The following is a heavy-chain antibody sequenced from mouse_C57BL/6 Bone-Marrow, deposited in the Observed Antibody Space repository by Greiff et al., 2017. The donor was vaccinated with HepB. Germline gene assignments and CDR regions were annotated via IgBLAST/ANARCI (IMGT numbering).Heavy chain of an antibody. CDR2: IYPGDGDT. D-gene: IGHD2-14*01. CDR1: GYAFSSSW. Sequence: QVQLQQSGPELVKPGASVKISCKASGYAFSSSWMNWVKQRPGKGLEWIGRIYPGDGDTNYNEKFKSKATLTVDKSSSTDYMQLSSLRSEDYAVSDCSRPVRHEGWYFDVWGTGTTVTVSS. V-gene: IGHV1-82*01. J-gene: IGHJ1*03. CDR3: SRPVRHEGWYFDV.